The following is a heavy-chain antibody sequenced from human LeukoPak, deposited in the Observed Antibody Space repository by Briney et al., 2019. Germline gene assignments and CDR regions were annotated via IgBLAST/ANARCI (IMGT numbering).Heavy chain of an antibody. V-gene: IGHV4-34*01. CDR1: GGSFSGFY. J-gene: IGHJ4*02. CDR3: ARGPLYYCSGSYRLDY. Sequence: ETLSLTCAVSGGSFSGFYFSSMRQSPGTGLEWFGEMNHSGSTNYNPSLKSRVTISVDTSKNQFSLKLSSVTAADTAVYYCARGPLYYCSGSYRLDYWGRGTLVIVVS. D-gene: IGHD3-10*01. CDR2: MNHSGST.